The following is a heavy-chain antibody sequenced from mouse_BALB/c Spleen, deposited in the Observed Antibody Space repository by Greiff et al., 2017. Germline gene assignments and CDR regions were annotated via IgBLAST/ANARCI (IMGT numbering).Heavy chain of an antibody. V-gene: IGHV2-9*02. CDR2: IWAGGST. D-gene: IGHD1-2*01. CDR1: GFSLTSYG. J-gene: IGHJ4*01. CDR3: DKHYYGPYYAMDY. Sequence: VQRVESGPGLVAPSQSLSITCTVSGFSLTSYGVHWVRQPPGKGLEWLGVIWAGGSTNYNSALMSRLSISKDNSKSQVFLKMNSLQTDDTAMYYCDKHYYGPYYAMDYWGQGTSVTVSS.